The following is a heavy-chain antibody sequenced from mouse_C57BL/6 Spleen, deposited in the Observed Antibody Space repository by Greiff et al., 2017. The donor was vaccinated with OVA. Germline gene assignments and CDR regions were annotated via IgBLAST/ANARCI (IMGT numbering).Heavy chain of an antibody. J-gene: IGHJ4*01. D-gene: IGHD2-4*01. V-gene: IGHV1-55*01. CDR1: GYTFTSYW. CDR2: IYPGSGST. CDR3: ARDHYDLYAMDY. Sequence: QVQLQQPGAELVKPGASVKMSCKASGYTFTSYWITWVKQRPGQGLVWIGDIYPGSGSTNYNEKFKSKATLTVDTSSSTAYMQLSSLTSEDSAVYYCARDHYDLYAMDYWGQGTSVTVSS.